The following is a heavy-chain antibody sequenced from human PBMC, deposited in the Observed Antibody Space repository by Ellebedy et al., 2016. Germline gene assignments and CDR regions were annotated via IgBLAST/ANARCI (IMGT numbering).Heavy chain of an antibody. D-gene: IGHD3-22*01. CDR3: ARRADSSGYHYFDY. CDR1: GYIFTTYY. V-gene: IGHV1-46*01. J-gene: IGHJ4*02. CDR2: INPSGGST. Sequence: ASVKVSCXASGYIFTTYYMHWVRQAPGQGLEWMGIINPSGGSTIYAQRFQGRITMSRDTSTSTVYMELSSLRSEDTAVYYCARRADSSGYHYFDYWGQGTLVTVSS.